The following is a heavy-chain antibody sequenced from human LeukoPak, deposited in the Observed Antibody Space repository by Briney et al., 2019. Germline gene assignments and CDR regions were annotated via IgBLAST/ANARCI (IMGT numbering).Heavy chain of an antibody. J-gene: IGHJ4*02. D-gene: IGHD3-10*01. V-gene: IGHV3-9*01. CDR1: GFTFDDYA. CDR3: ARGFGTSFDY. CDR2: ISWNSGSI. Sequence: GGSLRLCCAASGFTFDDYAMHWVRQAPGKGLEWVSGISWNSGSIGYADSVKARFTISRDNAKNSLYLQMNSLRAEDTALYYCARGFGTSFDYWGQGTLVTVSS.